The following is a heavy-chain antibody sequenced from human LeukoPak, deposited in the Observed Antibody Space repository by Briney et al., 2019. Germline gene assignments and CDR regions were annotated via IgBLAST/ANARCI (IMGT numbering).Heavy chain of an antibody. Sequence: GGSLRLSCVASGFTFSSYAMSWVRQAPGKGLEWVSAISGSGGSTYYADSVKGRFTISRDNSKNTLYLQMNSLRAEDTAVYYCAHYSSSSVAAGYYFDYWGQGTLVTVSS. CDR3: AHYSSSSVAAGYYFDY. CDR2: ISGSGGST. J-gene: IGHJ4*02. CDR1: GFTFSSYA. V-gene: IGHV3-23*01. D-gene: IGHD6-6*01.